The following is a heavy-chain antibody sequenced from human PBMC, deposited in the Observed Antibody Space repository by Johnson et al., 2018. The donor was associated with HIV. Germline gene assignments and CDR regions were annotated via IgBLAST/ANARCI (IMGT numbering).Heavy chain of an antibody. CDR1: GFTFSSYG. CDR3: ARTIVVVVAARRPYAFDI. V-gene: IGHV3-30*03. CDR2: ISYDGSNK. Sequence: QVQLVESGGGVVQPGRSLRLSCAASGFTFSSYGMHWVRQAPGKGLEWVAVISYDGSNKYYADSVKGRFTISRDNSKNTLYLQMNSLRAEDTALYYCARTIVVVVAARRPYAFDIWGQGTMVTVSS. J-gene: IGHJ3*02. D-gene: IGHD2-15*01.